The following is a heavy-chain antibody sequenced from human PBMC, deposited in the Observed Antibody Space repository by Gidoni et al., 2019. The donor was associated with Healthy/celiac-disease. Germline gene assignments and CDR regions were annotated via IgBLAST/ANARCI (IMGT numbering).Heavy chain of an antibody. CDR1: GGYFSGYD. CDR3: ARGYCSGGSCSVWAYYYYYGMDV. D-gene: IGHD2-15*01. J-gene: IGHJ6*02. CDR2: INHSGST. V-gene: IGHV4-34*01. Sequence: QVQLQQWGAGLLKPSETLSLTCAVYGGYFSGYDWSWIRQPPGKGLEWIGEINHSGSTNYNPSLKSRVTISVDTSKNQFSLKLSSVTAADTAVYYCARGYCSGGSCSVWAYYYYYGMDVWGQGTTVTVSS.